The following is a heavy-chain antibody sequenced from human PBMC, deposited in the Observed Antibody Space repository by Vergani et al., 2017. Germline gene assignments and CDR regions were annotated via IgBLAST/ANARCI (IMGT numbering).Heavy chain of an antibody. D-gene: IGHD3-10*01. V-gene: IGHV3-48*01. J-gene: IGHJ6*02. Sequence: EVQLVESGGGLVQPGGSLRLSCAASGFTFSSYSMNWVRPAPGKGLEWVSYISSSSSTIYYADSVKGRFTISRENTKNSLYLQMNSLRAEDTAVYYCARALKPYPLITMVRGTGYYYGMDVWGQGTTVTVSS. CDR1: GFTFSSYS. CDR2: ISSSSSTI. CDR3: ARALKPYPLITMVRGTGYYYGMDV.